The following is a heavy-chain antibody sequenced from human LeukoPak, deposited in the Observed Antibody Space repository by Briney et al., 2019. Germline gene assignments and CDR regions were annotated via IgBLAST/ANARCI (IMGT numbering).Heavy chain of an antibody. CDR1: GFTFSSYG. CDR2: IRYDGSNK. J-gene: IGHJ4*02. V-gene: IGHV3-30*02. Sequence: GGSLRLSCAASGFTFSSYGMHWVRQAPGKGLEWVAFIRYDGSNKYYADSVKGRFTISRDNSKNTLYLQMNSLRAEDTAVYHCAKGHSSSWSIFDYWGQGTLVTVSS. CDR3: AKGHSSSWSIFDY. D-gene: IGHD6-13*01.